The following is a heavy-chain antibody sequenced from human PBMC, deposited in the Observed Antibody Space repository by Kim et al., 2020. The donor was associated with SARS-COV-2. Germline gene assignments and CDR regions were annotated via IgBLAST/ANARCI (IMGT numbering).Heavy chain of an antibody. CDR2: IDKNGRNI. Sequence: GGSLRLSCAASGFTFSDYAMTWVRQVPGEGLDWVSSIDKNGRNIYYTDSAKGRFTISRDNSKHTLYLQMNSLRAEDTAVYYCAKKGIDTSSWYYFAYWG. D-gene: IGHD6-13*01. J-gene: IGHJ4*01. V-gene: IGHV3-23*05. CDR1: GFTFSDYA. CDR3: AKKGIDTSSWYYFAY.